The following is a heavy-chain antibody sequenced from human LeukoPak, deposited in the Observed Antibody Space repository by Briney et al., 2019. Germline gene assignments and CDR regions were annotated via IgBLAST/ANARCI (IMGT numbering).Heavy chain of an antibody. CDR2: ISGSGGST. CDR3: AKGLRITMVRGVIMNSDY. V-gene: IGHV3-23*01. D-gene: IGHD3-10*01. CDR1: GFTFSSYA. J-gene: IGHJ4*02. Sequence: GGSLRLSCAASGFTFSSYAMSWVRQAPGKGLEWVPAISGSGGSTYYADSVKGRFTISRDNSKNTLYLQMNSLRAEDTAVYYCAKGLRITMVRGVIMNSDYWGQGTLVTVSS.